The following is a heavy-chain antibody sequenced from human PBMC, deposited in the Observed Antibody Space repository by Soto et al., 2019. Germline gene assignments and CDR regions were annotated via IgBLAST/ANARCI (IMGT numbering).Heavy chain of an antibody. CDR1: GGTFSSYA. J-gene: IGHJ4*02. D-gene: IGHD3-10*01. CDR2: IIPIFGTA. Sequence: QVQLVQSGAEVKDPGSSVKVSCKASGGTFSSYAISWVRQAPGQGLEWMGGIIPIFGTANYAQKFQGRVTITADESTSTAYIELSSLRPEDTAVYYCARDQGNWFGELSGYFDYWGQGTLVTVSS. V-gene: IGHV1-69*01. CDR3: ARDQGNWFGELSGYFDY.